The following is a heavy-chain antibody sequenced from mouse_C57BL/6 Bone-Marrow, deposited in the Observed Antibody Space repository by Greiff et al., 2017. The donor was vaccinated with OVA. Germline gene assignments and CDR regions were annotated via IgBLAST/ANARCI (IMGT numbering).Heavy chain of an antibody. CDR1: GFTFSDFY. CDR2: SRNKANDYTT. CDR3: ARDPIYDGSCDY. J-gene: IGHJ2*01. Sequence: EVMLVESGGGLVQSGRSLRLSCATSGFTFSDFYMEWVRQAPGKGLEWIAASRNKANDYTTEYSASVKGRFIVSRDTSQSILYLQMNALRAEDTAIYYCARDPIYDGSCDYWGQGTTLTVSS. D-gene: IGHD2-3*01. V-gene: IGHV7-1*01.